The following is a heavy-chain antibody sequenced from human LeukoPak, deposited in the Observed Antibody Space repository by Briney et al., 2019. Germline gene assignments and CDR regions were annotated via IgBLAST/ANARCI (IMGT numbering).Heavy chain of an antibody. CDR3: ARVVPAAISAFDI. CDR2: IFYRGST. V-gene: IGHV4-39*07. CDR1: GGSISSGSYN. D-gene: IGHD2-2*01. Sequence: SETLSLTCIVSGGSISSGSYNWAWIRQPPGKGLEWIGSIFYRGSTYYNPSLKSRVTISIDRSKNQFSLKLSSLTAADTALYYCARVVPAAISAFDIWGQGTMVTVSS. J-gene: IGHJ3*02.